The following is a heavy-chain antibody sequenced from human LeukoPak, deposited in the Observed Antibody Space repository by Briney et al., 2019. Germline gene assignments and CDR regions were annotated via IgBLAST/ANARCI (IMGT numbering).Heavy chain of an antibody. J-gene: IGHJ5*02. CDR1: GFTFSSYA. V-gene: IGHV3-30*01. D-gene: IGHD5-12*01. Sequence: GRSLRLSCAASGFTFSSYAMHWVRQAPGKGLEWVAVISYDGSNKYYADSVKGRFTISRDNSKNTLYLQMNSLRAEDTAVYYCASLAYVDIVATPAQRFDPWGQGTLVTVSS. CDR3: ASLAYVDIVATPAQRFDP. CDR2: ISYDGSNK.